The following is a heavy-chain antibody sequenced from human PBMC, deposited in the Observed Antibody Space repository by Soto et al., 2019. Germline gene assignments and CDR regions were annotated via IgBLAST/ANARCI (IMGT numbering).Heavy chain of an antibody. CDR1: GYTFTGYY. D-gene: IGHD3-16*01. J-gene: IGHJ4*02. Sequence: ASVKVSCKASGYTFTGYYMHWVRQAPGQRLEWMGWINPNSGGTNYAQKFQGWVTMTRDTSISTAYMELSRLRSDDTAVYFCARGRLHLGESSFNYLDFWGQGTPVTVSS. CDR2: INPNSGGT. V-gene: IGHV1-2*04. CDR3: ARGRLHLGESSFNYLDF.